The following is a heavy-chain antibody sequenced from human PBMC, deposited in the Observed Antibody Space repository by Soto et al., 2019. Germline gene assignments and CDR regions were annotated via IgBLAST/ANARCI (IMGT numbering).Heavy chain of an antibody. V-gene: IGHV5-51*01. J-gene: IGHJ4*02. D-gene: IGHD5-12*01. CDR3: ARQALGRGYTGYGIDY. CDR1: GYSLTSYW. Sequence: PGESLKISCKASGYSLTSYWIGWVRQMSGKGPEWMGIINPGDSDTRYSPSFQGQVTISADKSIGTAYLQWSSLQASDTAMYYCARQALGRGYTGYGIDYWGQGTLVTVSS. CDR2: INPGDSDT.